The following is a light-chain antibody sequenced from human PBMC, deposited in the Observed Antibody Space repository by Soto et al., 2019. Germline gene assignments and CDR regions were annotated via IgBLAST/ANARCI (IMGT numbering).Light chain of an antibody. CDR2: EVS. Sequence: QSALTQPASVSGSPGQSITISCTGTSSDVGSYNLVSWYQQHPGKAPKLMIYEVSKRPSGVSNRFSGSKSGNTASLTISGLQAEDDADYYCCSYAGSSTLLVFGGGTKLTVL. CDR3: CSYAGSSTLLV. J-gene: IGLJ3*02. CDR1: SSDVGSYNL. V-gene: IGLV2-23*02.